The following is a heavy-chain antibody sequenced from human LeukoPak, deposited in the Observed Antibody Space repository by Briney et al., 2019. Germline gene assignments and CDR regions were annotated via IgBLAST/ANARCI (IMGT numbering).Heavy chain of an antibody. J-gene: IGHJ3*02. CDR3: GRVSCGGNCYSLIGTFDI. Sequence: ASVKVSCKASGYTFTGYCMHWVRQAPGQGLEWMGGILPIFGTTNYAQKFQARVTITADESTSTAYMEMSSLRSEDTAVYYCGRVSCGGNCYSLIGTFDIWGQGTMVTVSS. CDR2: ILPIFGTT. CDR1: GYTFTGYC. V-gene: IGHV1-69*13. D-gene: IGHD2-15*01.